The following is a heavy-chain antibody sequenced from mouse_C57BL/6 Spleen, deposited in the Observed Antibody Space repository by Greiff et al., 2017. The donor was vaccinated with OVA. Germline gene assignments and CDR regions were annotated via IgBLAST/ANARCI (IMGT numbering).Heavy chain of an antibody. V-gene: IGHV1-80*01. CDR2: IYPGDGDT. J-gene: IGHJ2*01. CDR3: AREENSYDYDRYLDY. D-gene: IGHD2-4*01. CDR1: GYAFSSYW. Sequence: QVQLQQSGAELVKPGASVKISCKASGYAFSSYWMNWVKQRPGKGLEWIGQIYPGDGDTNYNGKFKGKATLTADKSSSTAYMQLSSLTSEDSAVYFCAREENSYDYDRYLDYWGQGTTLTVSS.